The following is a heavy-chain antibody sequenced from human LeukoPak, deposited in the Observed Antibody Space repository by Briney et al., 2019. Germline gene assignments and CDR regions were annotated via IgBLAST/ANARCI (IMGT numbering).Heavy chain of an antibody. V-gene: IGHV4-39*07. CDR1: GGSISSSRYY. CDR2: IYYSGST. D-gene: IGHD2-15*01. Sequence: SETLSLTCTVSGGSISSSRYYWGWIRQPPGKGLEWIGSIYYSGSTNYNPSLKSRVTISGDTSKNQFSLKLSSVTAADTAVYYCARDEGDGSYFDNWGQGTLVTVSS. CDR3: ARDEGDGSYFDN. J-gene: IGHJ4*02.